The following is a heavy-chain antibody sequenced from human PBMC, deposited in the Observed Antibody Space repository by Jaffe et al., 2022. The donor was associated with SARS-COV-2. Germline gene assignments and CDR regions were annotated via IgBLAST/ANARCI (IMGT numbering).Heavy chain of an antibody. CDR1: GFSLSTSGVG. V-gene: IGHV2-5*02. Sequence: QITLKESGPTLVKPTQTLTLTCTFSGFSLSTSGVGVGWIRQPPGKALEWLALIYWDDDKRYSPSLKSRLTITKDTSKNQVVLTMTNMDPVDTATYYCAHAPIMITFGGVIVGGAFDIWGQGTMVTVSS. CDR2: IYWDDDK. D-gene: IGHD3-16*02. J-gene: IGHJ3*02. CDR3: AHAPIMITFGGVIVGGAFDI.